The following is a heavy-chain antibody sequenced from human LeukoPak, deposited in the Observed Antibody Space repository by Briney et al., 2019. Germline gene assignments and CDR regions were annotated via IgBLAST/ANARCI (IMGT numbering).Heavy chain of an antibody. CDR2: INSDESIT. Sequence: EGSLRLSCAASGFTFSSSWMYWVRQAPGKGLVWVSRINSDESITTYADSVKGRFTISRDNAKNTLYLQMNSLRAEDTAVYYCARGLVPGFLDYWGQGTPVTVSS. V-gene: IGHV3-74*01. J-gene: IGHJ4*02. CDR1: GFTFSSSW. D-gene: IGHD4-11*01. CDR3: ARGLVPGFLDY.